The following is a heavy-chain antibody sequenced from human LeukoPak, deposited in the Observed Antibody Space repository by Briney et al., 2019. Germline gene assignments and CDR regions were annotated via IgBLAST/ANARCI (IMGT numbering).Heavy chain of an antibody. CDR3: SKVGLLLEYQLLSGNYYMDV. CDR2: IRYDGSNK. CDR1: GFTFSSYG. Sequence: GGSLRLSCAASGFTFSSYGMHWVRQAPGKGLEWVAFIRYDGSNKYYTDSVKGRFTISRDNSKNTLYLQMNSLRAEDTAVYYCSKVGLLLEYQLLSGNYYMDVWGKGTTVTVSS. J-gene: IGHJ6*03. D-gene: IGHD2-2*01. V-gene: IGHV3-30*02.